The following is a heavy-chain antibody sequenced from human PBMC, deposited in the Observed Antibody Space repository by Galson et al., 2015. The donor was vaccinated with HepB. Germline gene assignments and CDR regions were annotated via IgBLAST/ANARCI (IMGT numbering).Heavy chain of an antibody. V-gene: IGHV3-23*01. Sequence: SLRLSCAASGSIFNRYVMTWVRQAPGKGLEWVSAISGAGATYFGDSVKGRFTISRDTSKNTVHLQMNSLRLEDTAIYYCTKGLVQFDPWGQGTQVTVSS. J-gene: IGHJ5*02. CDR3: TKGLVQFDP. D-gene: IGHD2-8*02. CDR2: ISGAGAT. CDR1: GSIFNRYV.